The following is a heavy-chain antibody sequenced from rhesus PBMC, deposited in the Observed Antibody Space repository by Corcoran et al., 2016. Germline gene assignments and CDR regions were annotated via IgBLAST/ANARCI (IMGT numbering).Heavy chain of an antibody. Sequence: QLQLQESGPGLVKPSETLSLTCAVSGGSISDDYYWSWIRQPPGKGLEWIGNIYGSGGSNYLNPALKSRVTLSVDTSENQFSLKLSSVTAADTAVYYCARDGQYCTGSGCYLYFDYWGQGVLVTVSS. CDR1: GGSISDDYY. D-gene: IGHD2-21*01. CDR2: IYGSGGSN. CDR3: ARDGQYCTGSGCYLYFDY. V-gene: IGHV4S14*01. J-gene: IGHJ4*01.